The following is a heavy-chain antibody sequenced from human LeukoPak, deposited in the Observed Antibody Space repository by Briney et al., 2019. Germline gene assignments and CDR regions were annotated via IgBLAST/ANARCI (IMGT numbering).Heavy chain of an antibody. CDR2: ISGSGGST. Sequence: QSGGSLRLSCAASGFTFSSYAMSWVRQAPGKGLEWVSAISGSGGSTYYADSVKGRFTISRDNSKNTLYLQMNSLRAEDTAVYYCAKAWTTVILYYYGMDVWGQGTTVTVSS. D-gene: IGHD4-17*01. CDR1: GFTFSSYA. V-gene: IGHV3-23*01. J-gene: IGHJ6*02. CDR3: AKAWTTVILYYYGMDV.